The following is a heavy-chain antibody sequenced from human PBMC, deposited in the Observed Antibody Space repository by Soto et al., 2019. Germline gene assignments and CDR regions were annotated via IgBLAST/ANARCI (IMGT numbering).Heavy chain of an antibody. V-gene: IGHV1-69*01. D-gene: IGHD2-2*01. Sequence: QVQLVQSGAEVKKPGSSVKVSCKASGGTFSSYAISWVRQAPGQGLEWMGGIIPIFGTANYAQKFQGRVTITADESTSTAYMELSGLRSEDTAVYYCARSTLFCSSTSCYYYYYGMDVWGQGTTVTVSS. CDR3: ARSTLFCSSTSCYYYYYGMDV. CDR1: GGTFSSYA. CDR2: IIPIFGTA. J-gene: IGHJ6*02.